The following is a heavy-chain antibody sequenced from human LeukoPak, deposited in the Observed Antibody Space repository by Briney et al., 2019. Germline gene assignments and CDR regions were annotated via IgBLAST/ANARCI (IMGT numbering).Heavy chain of an antibody. Sequence: GGSLRLSCAASGFTFSSYDMNWVRQAPGKGLEWVSHISSSGNTIYYADSVKGRFTISRDNAKNSLYLQMNSLRAEDTAVYYCARDRAVMAYFDYWGQGTLVTVSS. D-gene: IGHD3-16*01. J-gene: IGHJ4*02. CDR2: ISSSGNTI. CDR1: GFTFSSYD. V-gene: IGHV3-48*03. CDR3: ARDRAVMAYFDY.